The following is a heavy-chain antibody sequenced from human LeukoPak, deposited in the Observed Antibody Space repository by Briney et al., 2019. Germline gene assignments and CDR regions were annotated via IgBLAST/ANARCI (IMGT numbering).Heavy chain of an antibody. CDR3: ARHPYYDSSGLDY. J-gene: IGHJ4*02. CDR1: VDPMQRYY. V-gene: IGHV4-59*08. D-gene: IGHD3-22*01. Sequence: PSDTLSLTCTVPVDPMQRYYWSWMPQPPGKGLVWIGNFFYSGGTNYNPYLKSRGTISIDTSKNQFSLKLSSVTAADTAVYYCARHPYYDSSGLDYWGQGTLVTVSS. CDR2: FFYSGGT.